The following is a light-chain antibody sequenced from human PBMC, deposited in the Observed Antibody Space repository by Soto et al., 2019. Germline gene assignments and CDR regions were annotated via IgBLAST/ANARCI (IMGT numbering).Light chain of an antibody. Sequence: QSVLTQPASVSGSPGQSITISCTGTSSDVGSYNLVSWYQQHPGKAPKLMIYEGSKRPSGVSNRFSGSKSGNTASLTISGLQAEDEADYYCCSYAGSSTFVLYVFGTGTK. J-gene: IGLJ1*01. CDR2: EGS. CDR3: CSYAGSSTFVLYV. V-gene: IGLV2-23*03. CDR1: SSDVGSYNL.